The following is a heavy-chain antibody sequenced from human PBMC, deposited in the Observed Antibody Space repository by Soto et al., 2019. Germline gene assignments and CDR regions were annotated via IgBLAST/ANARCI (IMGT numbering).Heavy chain of an antibody. V-gene: IGHV3-23*01. D-gene: IGHD2-15*01. CDR2: TSGSGGSP. J-gene: IGHJ4*02. CDR3: AKVAGGYCSAGTCRQFEY. CDR1: GFTFTTYA. Sequence: PGGSLRLACAASGFTFTTYAMSWVRQAPGKGLEWVSVTSGSGGSPYYAESVKGRFTISRDNSKNTLYLQMSGLRAEDTAVYYCAKVAGGYCSAGTCRQFEYWGQGTLVTVSS.